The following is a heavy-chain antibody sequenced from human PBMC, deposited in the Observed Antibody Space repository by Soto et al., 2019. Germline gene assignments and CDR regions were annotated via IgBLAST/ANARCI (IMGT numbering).Heavy chain of an antibody. J-gene: IGHJ4*02. CDR2: VDPNGGGS. CDR1: GYSFTDYK. D-gene: IGHD4-17*01. CDR3: ATWVDYGDFEGFDF. V-gene: IGHV1-2*04. Sequence: ASVKVSCKTSGYSFTDYKLHWVRQAPGQGLEWMGWVDPNGGGSNSAQKFQGSVTMTWDTSITTAYLDLTRLTTNDTATYFCATWVDYGDFEGFDFWGQGTLVTVSS.